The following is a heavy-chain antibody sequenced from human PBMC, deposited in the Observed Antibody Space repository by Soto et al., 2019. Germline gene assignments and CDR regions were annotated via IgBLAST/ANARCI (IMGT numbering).Heavy chain of an antibody. CDR2: IWYDGNNR. CDR1: GFTFSTYG. D-gene: IGHD6-13*01. V-gene: IGHV3-33*01. CDR3: ARGPIAATDYYFDY. Sequence: QVQLVESGGGVVQPGRSLRLSCAASGFTFSTYGMHWVRLAPGKGLEWVAAIWYDGNNRYYADSVKGRFTISRDNSKNTLYLQLSSLRAEDTAVYYCARGPIAATDYYFDYWGQGTLVTVSS. J-gene: IGHJ4*02.